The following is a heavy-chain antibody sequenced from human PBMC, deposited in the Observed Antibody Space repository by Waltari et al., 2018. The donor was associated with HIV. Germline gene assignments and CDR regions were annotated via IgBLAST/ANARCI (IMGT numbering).Heavy chain of an antibody. CDR1: GFTFSNYL. CDR2: IYYDGNNK. V-gene: IGHV3-30*02. Sequence: QVHLVESGGGVVQPGGSLTLSCAASGFTFSNYLMHWVRQAPGKGLEWLTFIYYDGNNKNYADTVKGRFTISRDNSKKTVYLQMNSLRHEDTALYYCARGGLAISPAGTRLYTGMDVWGQGTTVTVSS. J-gene: IGHJ6*02. D-gene: IGHD6-13*01. CDR3: ARGGLAISPAGTRLYTGMDV.